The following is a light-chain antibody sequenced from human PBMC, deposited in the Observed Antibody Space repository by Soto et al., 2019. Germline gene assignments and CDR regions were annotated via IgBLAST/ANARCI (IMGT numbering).Light chain of an antibody. Sequence: QSALTQPRSVSGSPGQSVTISCTGSRSDVGGYKYVSWYQQFPGKAPKLIIYDVAKRPSGVPGRFSGSKSGNTASLTISGLQAEDEGDYYCCSYTSTSALYVFGTGTQLTVL. V-gene: IGLV2-11*01. J-gene: IGLJ1*01. CDR1: RSDVGGYKY. CDR2: DVA. CDR3: CSYTSTSALYV.